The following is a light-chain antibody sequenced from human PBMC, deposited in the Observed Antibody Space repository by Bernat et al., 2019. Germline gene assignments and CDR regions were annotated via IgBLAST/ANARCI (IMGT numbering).Light chain of an antibody. V-gene: IGLV3-1*01. CDR2: QDD. CDR1: KLGSKF. CDR3: QAWDSSVGV. Sequence: SYELTQPPSVSVSPGQTASITCSGDKLGSKFTCWYQQKPGQSPVVVIFQDDKRPSGIPERFSGSHSGNTATLTISGAQAMDEADYYCQAWDSSVGVLGGGTKLTVL. J-gene: IGLJ3*02.